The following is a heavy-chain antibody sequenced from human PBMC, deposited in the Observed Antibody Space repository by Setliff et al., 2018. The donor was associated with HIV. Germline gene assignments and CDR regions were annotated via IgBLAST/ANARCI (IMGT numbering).Heavy chain of an antibody. V-gene: IGHV4-39*07. CDR1: GGSISSSTYY. CDR2: IYQSGST. Sequence: SETLSLTCTVSGGSISSSTYYWGWIRQPPGKGLEWIASIYQSGSTYYNPSLKSRVIISIDTSKNQFSLKLSSVTAADPAVYYCAILRGYSYGYFFDYWGQGMLVTVSS. J-gene: IGHJ4*02. CDR3: AILRGYSYGYFFDY. D-gene: IGHD5-18*01.